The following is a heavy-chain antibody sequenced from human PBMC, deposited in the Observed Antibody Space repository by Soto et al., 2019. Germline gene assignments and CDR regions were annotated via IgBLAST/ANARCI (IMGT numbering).Heavy chain of an antibody. J-gene: IGHJ6*02. CDR3: ARDLDTAMVDYYYYYGMDV. CDR2: IIPIFGTA. D-gene: IGHD5-18*01. CDR1: GGTFSSYA. Sequence: VASVKVSCKASGGTFSSYAISWVRQAPGQGLEWMGGIIPIFGTANYAQKFQGRVTITADESTSTAYMELSSLRSEDTAVYYCARDLDTAMVDYYYYYGMDVWGQGTTVTVSS. V-gene: IGHV1-69*13.